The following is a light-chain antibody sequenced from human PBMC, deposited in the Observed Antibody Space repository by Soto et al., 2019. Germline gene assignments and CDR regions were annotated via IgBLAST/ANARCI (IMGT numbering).Light chain of an antibody. J-gene: IGLJ2*01. CDR3: CSYAGSYTLI. Sequence: SALTQPASVSGSPGQSITISCIGTRGDVGTYNLVSWYQQHPGKAPKLMIYEDTKRPSGVSSRFSGSKSGNTASLTISGLQAEDAAAYYCCSYAGSYTLIFGGGTKVTVL. CDR2: EDT. CDR1: RGDVGTYNL. V-gene: IGLV2-23*01.